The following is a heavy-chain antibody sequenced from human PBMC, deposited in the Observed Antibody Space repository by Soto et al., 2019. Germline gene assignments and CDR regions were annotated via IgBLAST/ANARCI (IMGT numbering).Heavy chain of an antibody. V-gene: IGHV3-74*01. CDR2: IHPDGSMT. CDR3: XXXXXXXXXXXEXXXXXXXXXXXXXXXXXXXLXPSSLRAEDTAIYYCVSDIGSDDF. J-gene: IGHJ4*02. CDR1: GLRFGHSR. Sequence: PGGSLELSCAAPGLRFGHSRIPWVRQSPGKGLVWVSRIHPDGSMTHYADSVKGRFTTSRDNVKNTVFLQLSSLRAEDTAIYYXXXXXXXXXXXXEXXXXXXXXXXXXXXXXXXXLXPSSLRAEDTAIYYCVSDIGSDDFWGRGTLVTVSS. D-gene: IGHD6-19*01.